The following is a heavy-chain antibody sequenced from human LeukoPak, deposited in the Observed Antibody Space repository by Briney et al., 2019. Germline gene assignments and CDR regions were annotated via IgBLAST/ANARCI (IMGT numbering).Heavy chain of an antibody. V-gene: IGHV3-48*03. J-gene: IGHJ6*04. CDR3: ARAPIGDEVWSGYYFRTRGRYMDV. D-gene: IGHD3-3*01. CDR1: GFTFSSYE. Sequence: TGGSLRLSCVASGFTFSSYEMNWVRQAPGKGLEWISYITRSGTTIYYADSVQGRFTISRDNAKNSLFLQMNSLRAEDTAVYYCARAPIGDEVWSGYYFRTRGRYMDVWGKGTTVTVSS. CDR2: ITRSGTTI.